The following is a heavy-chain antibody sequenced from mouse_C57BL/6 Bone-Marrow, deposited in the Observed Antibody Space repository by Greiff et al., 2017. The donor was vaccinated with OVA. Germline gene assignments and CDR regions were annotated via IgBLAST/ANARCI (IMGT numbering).Heavy chain of an antibody. J-gene: IGHJ3*01. CDR1: GYTFTSYD. CDR2: IYPRDGST. CDR3: ASRKLRLPFAY. Sequence: VMLVESGPELVKPGASVKLSCKASGYTFTSYDINWVKQRPGQGLEWIGWIYPRDGSTKYNEKFKGKATLTVDTSSSTAYMELHSLTSEDSAVYFCASRKLRLPFAYWGQGTLVTVSA. D-gene: IGHD3-2*02. V-gene: IGHV1-85*01.